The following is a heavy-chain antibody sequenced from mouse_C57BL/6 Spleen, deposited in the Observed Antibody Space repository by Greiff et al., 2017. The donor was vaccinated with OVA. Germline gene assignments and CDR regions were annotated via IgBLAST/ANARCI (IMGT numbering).Heavy chain of an antibody. CDR1: GYTFTSYW. J-gene: IGHJ4*01. CDR2: IHPNSGST. CDR3: AVESSGYRDYAMDY. Sequence: QVQLKQPGAELVKPGASVKLSCKASGYTFTSYWMHWVKQRPGQGLEWIGMIHPNSGSTNYNEKFKSKATLTVDKSSSTAYMQLSSLTSEDSAVYYCAVESSGYRDYAMDYWGQGTSVTVSS. V-gene: IGHV1-64*01. D-gene: IGHD3-2*02.